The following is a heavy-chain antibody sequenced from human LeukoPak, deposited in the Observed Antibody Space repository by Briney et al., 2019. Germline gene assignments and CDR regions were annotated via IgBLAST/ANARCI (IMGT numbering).Heavy chain of an antibody. CDR1: GGSISSSNW. J-gene: IGHJ4*02. V-gene: IGHV4-4*02. D-gene: IGHD4-17*01. Sequence: SETLSLTCAVSGGSISSSNWWSWVRQPPGKGLEWIGEIYHSGSTNYDPSLKSRVTISVDKSKNQFSLKLSSVTAADTAVYYCARVGDYGDFLDYWGQGTLVTVSS. CDR3: ARVGDYGDFLDY. CDR2: IYHSGST.